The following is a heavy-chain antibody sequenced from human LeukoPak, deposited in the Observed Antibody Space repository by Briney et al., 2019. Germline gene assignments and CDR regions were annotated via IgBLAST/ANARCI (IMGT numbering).Heavy chain of an antibody. CDR3: AIAYCGGDCYFDY. J-gene: IGHJ4*02. CDR2: INPNSGGT. D-gene: IGHD2-21*02. CDR1: GYTFTGYY. V-gene: IGHV1-2*04. Sequence: ASVKVSCKASGYTFTGYYMHWVRQAPGQGLEWMGWINPNSGGTNYAQKFQGWVTMTRDTSISTAYMELSRLRSDDTAVYYCAIAYCGGDCYFDYWGQGTLVTVSS.